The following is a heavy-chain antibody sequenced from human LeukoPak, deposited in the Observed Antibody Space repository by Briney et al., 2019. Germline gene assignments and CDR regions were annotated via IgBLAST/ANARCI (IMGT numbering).Heavy chain of an antibody. J-gene: IGHJ4*02. CDR3: ARDPDTAMVH. D-gene: IGHD5-18*01. CDR2: IISILGIA. CDR1: GGTFSSYA. V-gene: IGHV1-69*04. Sequence: ASVKVSCKASGGTFSSYAISWVRQAPGQGLEWMGRIISILGIANYAQKFQGRVTITADKSTSTAYMELSSLRSEDTAVYYCARDPDTAMVHWGQGTLVTVSS.